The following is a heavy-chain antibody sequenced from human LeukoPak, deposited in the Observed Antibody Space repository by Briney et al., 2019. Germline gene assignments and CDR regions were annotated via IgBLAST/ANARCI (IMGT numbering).Heavy chain of an antibody. Sequence: KTSETLSLTCNVSGGSISGDYWSWIRQSPGKGLEWICYVYYGGSTNYNPSLKSRLTMSVDTSKNHFSLTLSSVTAEDAAVYYCARHPLAASAFDIWGPGTVVTVSS. CDR1: GGSISGDY. V-gene: IGHV4-59*08. CDR2: VYYGGST. D-gene: IGHD6-13*01. J-gene: IGHJ3*02. CDR3: ARHPLAASAFDI.